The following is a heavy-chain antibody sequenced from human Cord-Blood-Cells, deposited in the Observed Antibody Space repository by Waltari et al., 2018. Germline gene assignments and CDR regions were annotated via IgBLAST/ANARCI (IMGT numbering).Heavy chain of an antibody. V-gene: IGHV1-69*01. Sequence: QLEEPGAEVKKPGSSVKVYCKATGCTVRIYAIGWLRQAPGQGLEWMGGIILIFGTANYAQKFQGRVTITADESTSTAYMELSSLRSEDTAVYYCALPDIVVVQCAPCDYWGQGTLVTVSS. CDR2: IILIFGTA. CDR1: GCTVRIYA. CDR3: ALPDIVVVQCAPCDY. D-gene: IGHD2-2*01. J-gene: IGHJ4*02.